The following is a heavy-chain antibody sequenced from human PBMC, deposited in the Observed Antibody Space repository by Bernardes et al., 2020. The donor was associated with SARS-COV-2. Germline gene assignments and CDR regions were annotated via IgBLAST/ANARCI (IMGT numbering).Heavy chain of an antibody. V-gene: IGHV3-13*04. CDR1: GFTFSSYD. CDR2: IGTAGDT. D-gene: IGHD6-19*01. Sequence: GGSLRLSCAASGFTFSSYDMHWVRQATGKGLEWVSAIGTAGDTYYPGSVKGRFTISRENAKNSLYLQMNSLRAGDTAVYYCAREGIAVAGDAFDIWGQGTMVTVSS. J-gene: IGHJ3*02. CDR3: AREGIAVAGDAFDI.